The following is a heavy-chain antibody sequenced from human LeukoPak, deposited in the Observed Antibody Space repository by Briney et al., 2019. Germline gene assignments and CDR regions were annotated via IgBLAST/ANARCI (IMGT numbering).Heavy chain of an antibody. Sequence: PSETLSLTCTVSGGSINNYYWSWIRQPAEKGLEWIGRMHPSGSTNYNPSLKSRLTVSLDTSKNQFSLKLTSATAADTAIYYCARDGGSGWYDYWGQGTLVTVSS. CDR3: ARDGGSGWYDY. CDR1: GGSINNYY. CDR2: MHPSGST. D-gene: IGHD6-19*01. V-gene: IGHV4-4*07. J-gene: IGHJ4*02.